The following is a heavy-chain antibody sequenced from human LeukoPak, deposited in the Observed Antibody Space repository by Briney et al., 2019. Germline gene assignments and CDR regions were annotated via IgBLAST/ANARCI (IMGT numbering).Heavy chain of an antibody. V-gene: IGHV3-23*01. J-gene: IGHJ4*02. CDR1: GFSFNSYA. CDR2: ISGSGGST. Sequence: PGGSLRLSCATSGFSFNSYAMSWVRQAPGKGLEWVSGISGSGGSTYYADSVKGRFTISRDNSKNTLYLQMNSLRGEDTAVYYCAKVLTGAAAGTLDSWGQGTLVTVSS. D-gene: IGHD6-13*01. CDR3: AKVLTGAAAGTLDS.